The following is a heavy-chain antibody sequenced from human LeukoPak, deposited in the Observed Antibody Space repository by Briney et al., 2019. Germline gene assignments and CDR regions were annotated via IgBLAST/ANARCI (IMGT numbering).Heavy chain of an antibody. CDR1: GGSISSSSYY. J-gene: IGHJ4*02. D-gene: IGHD2-8*01. Sequence: SETLSLTCTVSGGSISSSSYYWGWIRQPPGKGLEWIGIIYYSGSTYYNSSLRSRVTISVDTSKNQFSLKLSSVTAADTAVYYCARRGRYCNSGLCYGGDFDYWGQGTLVTVSS. CDR3: ARRGRYCNSGLCYGGDFDY. CDR2: IYYSGST. V-gene: IGHV4-39*01.